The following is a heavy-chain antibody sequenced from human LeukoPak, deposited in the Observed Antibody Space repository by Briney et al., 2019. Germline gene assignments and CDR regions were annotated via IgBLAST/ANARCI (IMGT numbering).Heavy chain of an antibody. J-gene: IGHJ4*02. CDR2: ISWNSGSI. CDR1: GFTFDDYA. CDR3: AKDMGYDSSGYYDY. V-gene: IGHV3-9*01. D-gene: IGHD3-22*01. Sequence: GGSLRLSCAASGFTFDDYAMHWVRQAPGKGLEWVSGISWNSGSIGYADSVKGRSTISRDNAKNSLYLQMNSLRAEDTALYYCAKDMGYDSSGYYDYWGQGTLVTVSS.